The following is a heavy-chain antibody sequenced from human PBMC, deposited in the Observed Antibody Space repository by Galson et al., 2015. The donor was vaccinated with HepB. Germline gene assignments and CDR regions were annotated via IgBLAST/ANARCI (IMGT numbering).Heavy chain of an antibody. CDR3: ASEGRVAITYFDY. J-gene: IGHJ4*02. CDR2: IWYDGSNQ. Sequence: SLRLSCAAPGFTFSNYGMHWVRQAPGKGLEWLAVIWYDGSNQYYADSVKGRFTISRDNSKSTLYLQMNSLRAEDTAVYYCASEGRVAITYFDYWGQGTLVTVSS. CDR1: GFTFSNYG. D-gene: IGHD2-15*01. V-gene: IGHV3-33*01.